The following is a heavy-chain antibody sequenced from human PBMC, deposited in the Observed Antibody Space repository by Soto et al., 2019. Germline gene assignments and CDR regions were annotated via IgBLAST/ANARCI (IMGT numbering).Heavy chain of an antibody. J-gene: IGHJ6*03. Sequence: ASVKVSCKASGYTFTSYDINWVRQATGQGLEWMGWMNPNSGNTGYAQKFQGRVTMTRNTSRSTAYMELSSLRSDDTAVDYCARGGQSITIFGVVINNYYYMDVWGKGTTVTVSS. V-gene: IGHV1-8*01. CDR3: ARGGQSITIFGVVINNYYYMDV. CDR1: GYTFTSYD. D-gene: IGHD3-3*01. CDR2: MNPNSGNT.